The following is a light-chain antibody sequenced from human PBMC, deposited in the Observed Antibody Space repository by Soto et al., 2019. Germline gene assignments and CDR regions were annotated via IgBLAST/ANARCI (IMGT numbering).Light chain of an antibody. Sequence: DIQMTQSPSALSASVGDRVTITCRGSQGISSWLAWYQQKPGKAPRLLIYKASSLASGVPSRFSGSGSGTEFTLTISSLQTEDVATYHCQQHTTFGQGTKVDIK. V-gene: IGKV1-5*03. CDR1: QGISSW. J-gene: IGKJ1*01. CDR3: QQHTT. CDR2: KAS.